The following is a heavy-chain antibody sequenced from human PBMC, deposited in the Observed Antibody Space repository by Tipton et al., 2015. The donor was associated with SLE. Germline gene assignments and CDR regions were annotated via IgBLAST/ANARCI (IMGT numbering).Heavy chain of an antibody. J-gene: IGHJ4*02. CDR1: GGSISSYY. Sequence: TLSLTCTVSGGSISSYYWSWIRQPPGQGLGWIGYIYYRGSTNYNPSLKSRVTISVDTSKNQFSLKLSPVTAADTAVYYCARGGLGDYWGQGTLVTVSS. V-gene: IGHV4-59*12. CDR3: ARGGLGDY. D-gene: IGHD6-19*01. CDR2: IYYRGST.